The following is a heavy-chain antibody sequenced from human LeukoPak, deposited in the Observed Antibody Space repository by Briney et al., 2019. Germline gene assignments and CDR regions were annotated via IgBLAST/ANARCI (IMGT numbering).Heavy chain of an antibody. Sequence: GGSLRLSCAASGFTFRSYAMQWVRQAPGKGLEWVSYITYNSGTIFYADSVKGRFTISRDNAKDSLYLQMSILRDEDTAVYYCARDSGYSYADDYWGQGTLVTVSS. V-gene: IGHV3-48*02. D-gene: IGHD5-18*01. CDR3: ARDSGYSYADDY. J-gene: IGHJ4*02. CDR2: ITYNSGTI. CDR1: GFTFRSYA.